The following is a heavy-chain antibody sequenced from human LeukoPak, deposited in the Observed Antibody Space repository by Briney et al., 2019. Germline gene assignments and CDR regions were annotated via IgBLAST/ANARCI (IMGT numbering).Heavy chain of an antibody. CDR3: AKGHCSSTSCYANWFDP. V-gene: IGHV3-74*01. J-gene: IGHJ5*02. D-gene: IGHD2-2*01. CDR1: GFTFSSYW. CDR2: INSDGSST. Sequence: GGSLRLSCAASGFTFSSYWMHWVRQAPGKGLVWVSRINSDGSSTSYADSVKGRFTISRDNSKNTLYLQMNSLRAEDTAVYYCAKGHCSSTSCYANWFDPWGQGTLVTVSS.